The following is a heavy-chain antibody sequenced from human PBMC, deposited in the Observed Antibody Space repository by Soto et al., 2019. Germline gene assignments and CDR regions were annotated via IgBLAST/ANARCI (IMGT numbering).Heavy chain of an antibody. CDR3: ARVGGDSSGVLPLDY. CDR2: IWYDGSNK. D-gene: IGHD3-22*01. J-gene: IGHJ4*02. V-gene: IGHV3-33*01. CDR1: GFTFSSYG. Sequence: QVQLVESGGGVVQPGRSLRLSCAASGFTFSSYGMHWVRQAPGKGLEWVAVIWYDGSNKYYADSVKGRFTISRDNSMNTLYLQMNSLRAEDTAVYYCARVGGDSSGVLPLDYWGQGTLVTVSS.